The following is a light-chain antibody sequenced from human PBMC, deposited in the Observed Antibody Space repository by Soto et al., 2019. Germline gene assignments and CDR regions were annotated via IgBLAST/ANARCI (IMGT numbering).Light chain of an antibody. CDR2: GAS. Sequence: DIPMTQSPSSLSASVGDRVTIYCRASQTITTYLNWYQQKPGKAPQLLIYGASILQSGVPSRFTGSGSGTDFTLTISSLQPDDFATYHCQQTHSTPWTFGQGTKVEIK. V-gene: IGKV1-39*01. CDR1: QTITTY. CDR3: QQTHSTPWT. J-gene: IGKJ1*01.